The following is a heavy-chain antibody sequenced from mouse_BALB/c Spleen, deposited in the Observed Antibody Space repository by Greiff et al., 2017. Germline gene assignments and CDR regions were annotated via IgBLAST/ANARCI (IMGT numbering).Heavy chain of an antibody. D-gene: IGHD1-1*01. Sequence: VQLQQSGAELAKPGASVKMSCKASGYTFTSYWMHWVKQRPGQGLEWIGYINPSTGYTEYNQKFKDKATLTADKSSSTAYMQLSSLTSEDSAVYYCASGRVDYWGQGTTLTVSS. CDR3: ASGRVDY. J-gene: IGHJ2*01. CDR1: GYTFTSYW. CDR2: INPSTGYT. V-gene: IGHV1-7*01.